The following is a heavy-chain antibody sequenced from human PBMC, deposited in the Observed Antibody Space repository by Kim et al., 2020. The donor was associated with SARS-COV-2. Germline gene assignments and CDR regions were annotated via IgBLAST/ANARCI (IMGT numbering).Heavy chain of an antibody. CDR3: ARVSGSGYDPSPQDYFDY. D-gene: IGHD5-12*01. J-gene: IGHJ4*02. V-gene: IGHV4-59*13. CDR2: IYYSGST. Sequence: SETLSLTCTVSGGSISSYYWSWIRQPPGKGLEWIGYIYYSGSTNYNPSLKSRVTISVDTSKNQFSLKLSSVTAADTAVYYCARVSGSGYDPSPQDYFDYWGQGTLVTVSS. CDR1: GGSISSYY.